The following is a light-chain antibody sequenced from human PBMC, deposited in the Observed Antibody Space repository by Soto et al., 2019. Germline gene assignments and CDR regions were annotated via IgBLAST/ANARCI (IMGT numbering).Light chain of an antibody. J-gene: IGLJ2*01. V-gene: IGLV2-14*01. CDR2: DVS. CDR1: SSDVGAYNY. CDR3: SSCTSSSTLV. Sequence: QSVLTQPASVSGSPGQSITLSCTGTSSDVGAYNYVSWYQQHPGKAPKLMIYDVSNRPSGVSNRFSGSKSGNTASLTISGLQAEDEADYYCSSCTSSSTLVFGGGTKLTVL.